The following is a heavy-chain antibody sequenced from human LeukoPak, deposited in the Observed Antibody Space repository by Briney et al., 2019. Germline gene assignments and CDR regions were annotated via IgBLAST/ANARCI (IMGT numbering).Heavy chain of an antibody. Sequence: SVKVSCKASGGTVSSYAISWVRQAPGQGLEWMGGIIPIFGTANYAQKFQGRVTITADESTSTAYMELSSLRSEDTAVYYCARDLYCSSTSCPVHWGQGTLVTVSS. CDR1: GGTVSSYA. CDR2: IIPIFGTA. J-gene: IGHJ4*02. CDR3: ARDLYCSSTSCPVH. V-gene: IGHV1-69*01. D-gene: IGHD2-2*01.